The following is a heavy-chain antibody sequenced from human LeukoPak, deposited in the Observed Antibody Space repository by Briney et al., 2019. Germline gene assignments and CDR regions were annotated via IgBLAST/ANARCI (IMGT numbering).Heavy chain of an antibody. CDR1: GASISDSSHY. CDR2: IFYGGNT. D-gene: IGHD2-2*01. V-gene: IGHV4-39*07. Sequence: SETLSLTCTVSGASISDSSHYWGWIRQPPGKGLEWVGSIFYGGNTSYNPSLKSRVTISVDTSKKQFSLKLFSVTAADTAVYYCARGYCSSTSCYVVDHWGQGTLVTVSS. CDR3: ARGYCSSTSCYVVDH. J-gene: IGHJ4*02.